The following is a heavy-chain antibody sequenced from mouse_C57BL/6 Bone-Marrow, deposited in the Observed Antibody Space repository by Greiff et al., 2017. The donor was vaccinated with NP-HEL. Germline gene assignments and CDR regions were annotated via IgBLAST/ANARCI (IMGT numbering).Heavy chain of an antibody. D-gene: IGHD2-2*01. CDR3: ARGTMVTTGAMDY. CDR1: GFSLTSYG. J-gene: IGHJ4*01. Sequence: VKVVESGPGLVQPSQSLSITCTVSGFSLTSYGVHWVRQSPGKGLEWLGVIWSGGSTDYNAAFIPRLSISKDNSKSQVFFKMNSLQADDTAIYYCARGTMVTTGAMDYWGQGTSVTVSS. CDR2: IWSGGST. V-gene: IGHV2-2*01.